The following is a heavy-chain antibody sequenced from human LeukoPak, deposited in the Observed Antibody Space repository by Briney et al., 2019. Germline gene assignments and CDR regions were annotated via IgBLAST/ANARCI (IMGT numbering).Heavy chain of an antibody. CDR2: TWHSGSST. CDR1: GFSFSTYW. D-gene: IGHD2-15*01. V-gene: IGHV4-4*02. J-gene: IGHJ4*02. CDR3: ARGNEYTWWQ. Sequence: GSLRLSCAASGFSFSTYWMSWVRQPPGKGLEWIGETWHSGSSTNYNPSLKSRVTISVDKPKSQFSLKLTSVTAADTAIYYCARGNEYTWWQWSQGTLVTVSS.